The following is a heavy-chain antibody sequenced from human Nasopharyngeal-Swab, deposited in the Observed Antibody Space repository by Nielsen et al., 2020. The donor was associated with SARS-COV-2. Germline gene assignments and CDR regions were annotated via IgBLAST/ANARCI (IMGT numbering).Heavy chain of an antibody. D-gene: IGHD3-9*01. CDR1: GYSFTNYW. J-gene: IGHJ6*02. CDR3: ARRADILTGQPFGGGMDV. Sequence: KVSCKGSGYSFTNYWIGWVRQMPGKGLEWMGIIYLGDSDTRYSPSFQGQVTISADKSISTAYLQWSSLKASDTAMYYCARRADILTGQPFGGGMDVWGQGTTVTVSS. CDR2: IYLGDSDT. V-gene: IGHV5-51*01.